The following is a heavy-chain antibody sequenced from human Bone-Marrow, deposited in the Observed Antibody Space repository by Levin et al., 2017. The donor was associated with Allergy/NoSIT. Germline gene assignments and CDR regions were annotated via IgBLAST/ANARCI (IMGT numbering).Heavy chain of an antibody. J-gene: IGHJ3*02. CDR2: ISAYNGNT. D-gene: IGHD4-17*01. CDR3: AREGSYYGDYVAFDI. Sequence: ASVKVSCKASGYTFTSYGISWVRQAPGQGLEWMGWISAYNGNTNYAQKLQGRVTMTTDTSTSTAYMELRSLRSDDTAVYYCAREGSYYGDYVAFDIWGQGTMVTVSS. V-gene: IGHV1-18*01. CDR1: GYTFTSYG.